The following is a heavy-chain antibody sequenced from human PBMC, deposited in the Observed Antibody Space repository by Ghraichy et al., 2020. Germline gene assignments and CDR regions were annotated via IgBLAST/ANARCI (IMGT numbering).Heavy chain of an antibody. CDR3: ARPNPSVEMATIYWYFDL. D-gene: IGHD5-24*01. J-gene: IGHJ2*01. V-gene: IGHV4-34*01. CDR1: GGSFSGYY. Sequence: SETLSLTCAVYGGSFSGYYWSWIRQPPGKGLEWIGEINHSGSTNYNPSLKSRVTISVDTSKNQFSLKLSSVTAADTAVYYCARPNPSVEMATIYWYFDLWGRGTLLTVSS. CDR2: INHSGST.